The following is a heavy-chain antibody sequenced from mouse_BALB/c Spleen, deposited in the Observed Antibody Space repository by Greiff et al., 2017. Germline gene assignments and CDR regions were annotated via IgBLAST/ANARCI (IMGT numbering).Heavy chain of an antibody. J-gene: IGHJ4*01. D-gene: IGHD2-1*01. V-gene: IGHV9-1*02. Sequence: VVESGPELKKPGETVKISCKASGYTFTNYGMNWVKQAPGKGLKWMGWINTYTGEPTYADDFKGRFAFSLETSASTAYLQINNLKNEDMATYFCASPYGNYVDAMDYWGQGTSVTVSS. CDR1: GYTFTNYG. CDR2: INTYTGEP. CDR3: ASPYGNYVDAMDY.